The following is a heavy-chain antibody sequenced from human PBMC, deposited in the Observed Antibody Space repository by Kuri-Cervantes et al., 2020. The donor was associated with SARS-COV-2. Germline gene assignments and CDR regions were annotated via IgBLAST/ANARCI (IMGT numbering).Heavy chain of an antibody. V-gene: IGHV3-72*01. J-gene: IGHJ6*02. CDR3: ARGGRHPIMDV. CDR2: TRNKANSYTT. Sequence: LSLTCAASGFTFSDHYMDWVRQAPGKGLEWVGRTRNKANSYTTEYAASVKGRFTISRDDSKNSLYLQMNSLKTEDTAVYYCARGGRHPIMDVWGQGTTVTVSS. CDR1: GFTFSDHY. D-gene: IGHD3-9*01.